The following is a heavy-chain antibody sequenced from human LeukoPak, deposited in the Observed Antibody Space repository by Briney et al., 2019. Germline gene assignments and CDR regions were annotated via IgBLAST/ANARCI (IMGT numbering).Heavy chain of an antibody. CDR1: GFTFSSYS. Sequence: GGPLRLSCAASGFTFSSYSMNWVRQAPGKGLGCVSSISSGSSYTYYADSVKGRFTISRDNAKNSPYLQMNSLRAEDTAVYYCARKGDLGYCGSTSCYNWFDPWGQGTLVTVSS. D-gene: IGHD2-2*01. J-gene: IGHJ5*02. CDR2: ISSGSSYT. V-gene: IGHV3-21*01. CDR3: ARKGDLGYCGSTSCYNWFDP.